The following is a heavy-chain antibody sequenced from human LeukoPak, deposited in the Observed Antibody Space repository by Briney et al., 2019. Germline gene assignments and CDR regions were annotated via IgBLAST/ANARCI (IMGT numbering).Heavy chain of an antibody. CDR3: ARRPPGDFWSGYPFDY. Sequence: SETLSLTCAVYGGSFSGYYWSWIRQPPGKGLEWIGEINHSGSTNYNPSLKSRVTISVDTSKNQFSLKLSSVTAADTAVYYCARRPPGDFWSGYPFDYWGQGTLVTVSS. D-gene: IGHD3-3*01. CDR2: INHSGST. J-gene: IGHJ4*02. V-gene: IGHV4-34*01. CDR1: GGSFSGYY.